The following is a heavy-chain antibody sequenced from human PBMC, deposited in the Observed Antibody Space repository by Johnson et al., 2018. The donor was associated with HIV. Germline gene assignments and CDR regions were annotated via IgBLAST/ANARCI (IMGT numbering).Heavy chain of an antibody. CDR2: IRDDGSNK. D-gene: IGHD5-18*01. CDR3: ATEAGIELWLIDAFDL. Sequence: QMLLVESGGGVVQPGGSLRLSCEASGFIFSSYGMHWVRQAPGKGLAWVAFIRDDGSNKYYAASVKGRFTISRDNSKDTLYLQMNSLKTEDTAVYYCATEAGIELWLIDAFDLWGQGTMVTVSS. CDR1: GFIFSSYG. V-gene: IGHV3-30*02. J-gene: IGHJ3*01.